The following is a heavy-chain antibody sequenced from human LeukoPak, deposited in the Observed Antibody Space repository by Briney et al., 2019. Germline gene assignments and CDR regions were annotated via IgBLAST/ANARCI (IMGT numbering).Heavy chain of an antibody. CDR3: ATRINRDVYHWAYDY. V-gene: IGHV3-15*01. CDR2: IKSKTDGGTT. Sequence: GGSLRLSCAASGFTFTNAWMSWVRQAPGKGLEWVARIKSKTDGGTTDYTAPVKGRFTISRDDSKNTLYLQMSSLKTDDTAFYYCATRINRDVYHWAYDYWGQGTLVTVSS. J-gene: IGHJ4*02. CDR1: GFTFTNAW. D-gene: IGHD5-24*01.